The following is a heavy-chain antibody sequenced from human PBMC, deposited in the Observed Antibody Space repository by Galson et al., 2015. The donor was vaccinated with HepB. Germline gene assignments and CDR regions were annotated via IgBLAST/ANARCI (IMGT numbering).Heavy chain of an antibody. D-gene: IGHD2-15*01. V-gene: IGHV4-59*04. Sequence: ETLSLTCTVSGDSINNSHWSWFRQPPGKGLEWIGTIYYSGSTYYNPSLKSRVTISMHTSKNQFSLRLTSVTAADTAVYYCARQVVVAAWRVDPWGQGTLVTVSS. CDR1: GDSINNSH. CDR3: ARQVVVAAWRVDP. J-gene: IGHJ5*02. CDR2: IYYSGST.